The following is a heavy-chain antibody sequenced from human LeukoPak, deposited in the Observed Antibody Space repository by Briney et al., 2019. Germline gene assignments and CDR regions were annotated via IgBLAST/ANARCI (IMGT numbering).Heavy chain of an antibody. CDR3: ARNLVGSGYYFDY. CDR1: GFTFSSYW. CDR2: IASDGSST. V-gene: IGHV3-74*01. J-gene: IGHJ4*02. Sequence: PGGSLRLSCAASGFTFSSYWMNWVRQAPGKGLVWVSRIASDGSSTTYADSVKGRFSISRDNSQKILYLQMNTLRTEDTAVYYCARNLVGSGYYFDYWGQGTLVTVSS. D-gene: IGHD3-22*01.